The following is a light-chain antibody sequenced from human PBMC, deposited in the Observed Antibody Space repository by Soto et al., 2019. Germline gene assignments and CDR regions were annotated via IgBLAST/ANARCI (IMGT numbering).Light chain of an antibody. CDR3: SSYAGNNDLV. V-gene: IGLV2-8*01. CDR2: EVN. Sequence: QSALTQPPSASGSPGQSVTISCTGTSSDVGGYNYVSWYQQHPGKAPKLMIYEVNKRPSGVPDRFSGSKSGNTASLTVSGLQAEDESYYYCSSYAGNNDLVFGGGTKLTV. J-gene: IGLJ2*01. CDR1: SSDVGGYNY.